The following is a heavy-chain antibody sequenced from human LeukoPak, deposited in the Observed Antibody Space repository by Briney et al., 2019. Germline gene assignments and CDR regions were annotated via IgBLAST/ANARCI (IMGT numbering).Heavy chain of an antibody. CDR2: IIPIFGTA. CDR1: GGTFSSYA. CDR3: ARDQGSYGDFDY. D-gene: IGHD4/OR15-4a*01. Sequence: SVKVSCKASGGTFSSYAISWVRQAPGQGLEWMGGIIPIFGTANYAQKFQGRVTIIADKSTSTAYMELSSLRSEDTAVYYCARDQGSYGDFDYWGQGTLVTVSS. J-gene: IGHJ4*02. V-gene: IGHV1-69*06.